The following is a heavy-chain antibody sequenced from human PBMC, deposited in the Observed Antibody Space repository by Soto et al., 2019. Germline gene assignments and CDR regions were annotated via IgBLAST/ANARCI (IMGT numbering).Heavy chain of an antibody. Sequence: EVQLVESGGGLVQPGGSLRLSCAASGFTFSSYDMHWVRQATGKGLEWVSAIGTAGDTYYPGSVKGRFTISRENAKNSLYLQMNSLRAGDTAVYYWAREEGSGSSLDVWGQGTTVTVSS. J-gene: IGHJ6*02. CDR3: AREEGSGSSLDV. CDR2: IGTAGDT. CDR1: GFTFSSYD. D-gene: IGHD3-10*01. V-gene: IGHV3-13*04.